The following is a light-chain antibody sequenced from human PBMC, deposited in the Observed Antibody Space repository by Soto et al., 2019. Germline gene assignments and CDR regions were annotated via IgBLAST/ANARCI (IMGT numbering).Light chain of an antibody. Sequence: QSVLTQPRSVSGSPGQSVTISCTGTSSDVGGYNYVSWYQQHPGKAPKLMIYDVNKRPSGVPDRSSGSKSGSTASLTISGLQSEDEADYFCCSYAGTYTYVFGTGTKVTVL. CDR2: DVN. J-gene: IGLJ1*01. CDR3: CSYAGTYTYV. V-gene: IGLV2-11*01. CDR1: SSDVGGYNY.